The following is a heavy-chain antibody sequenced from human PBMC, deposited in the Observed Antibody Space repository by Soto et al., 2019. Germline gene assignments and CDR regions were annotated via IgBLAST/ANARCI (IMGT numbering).Heavy chain of an antibody. D-gene: IGHD3-10*01. J-gene: IGHJ4*02. V-gene: IGHV3-15*01. CDR3: TTDFTDYGYYFDY. CDR1: GLTFSNAW. Sequence: EVQLVESGGGLVKPGRSLRLSCAASGLTFSNAWMSWVRQAPGKGLEWVGRIKSKTDGGTTDYAAPVKGRFTISRDDSKNTLYLQMNSLKTEDTAVYYCTTDFTDYGYYFDYWGQGTLVTVSS. CDR2: IKSKTDGGTT.